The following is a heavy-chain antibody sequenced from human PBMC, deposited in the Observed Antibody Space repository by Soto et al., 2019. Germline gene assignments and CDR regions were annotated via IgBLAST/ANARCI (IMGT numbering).Heavy chain of an antibody. CDR2: IRSKANSYAT. V-gene: IGHV3-73*01. J-gene: IGHJ5*02. D-gene: IGHD6-13*01. CDR3: TRPGIAAAGSPPSINNWFDP. Sequence: GGSLRLSCAASGFTFSGSAMHWVRQASGKGLEWVGRIRSKANSYATAYAASVKGRFTISRDDSKNTAYLQMNSLKTEDTAVYYCTRPGIAAAGSPPSINNWFDPWGQGTLVTVSS. CDR1: GFTFSGSA.